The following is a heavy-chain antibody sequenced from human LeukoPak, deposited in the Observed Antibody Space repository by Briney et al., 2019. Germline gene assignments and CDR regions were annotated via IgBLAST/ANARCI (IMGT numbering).Heavy chain of an antibody. CDR1: GGSISSGDYY. V-gene: IGHV4-39*07. CDR3: ARAVETTVTYYCYYGLDV. Sequence: PSQTLSLTCTVSGGSISSGDYYWSWIRQPPGKGLEWIGSMYYSGSTHYNPSLKSRVTISVDTSENQYSLNLSSVTAAGTAVYYCARAVETTVTYYCYYGLDVWGQGTTVIVSS. CDR2: MYYSGST. J-gene: IGHJ6*02. D-gene: IGHD4-17*01.